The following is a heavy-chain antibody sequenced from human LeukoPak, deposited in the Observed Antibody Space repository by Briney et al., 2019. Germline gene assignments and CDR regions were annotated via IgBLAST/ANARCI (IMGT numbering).Heavy chain of an antibody. D-gene: IGHD2-2*01. CDR2: IRYDGSIK. CDR3: ARDRCSTTTCSPDY. Sequence: GGSLRLSCAASGFTFSNCAMHWVRQAPGKGLEWVVFIRYDGSIKYYVDSVKGRFTISRDNSKNTVYLQMNSLRTEDTAVYYCARDRCSTTTCSPDYWGQGTLVTVSS. J-gene: IGHJ4*02. V-gene: IGHV3-30*02. CDR1: GFTFSNCA.